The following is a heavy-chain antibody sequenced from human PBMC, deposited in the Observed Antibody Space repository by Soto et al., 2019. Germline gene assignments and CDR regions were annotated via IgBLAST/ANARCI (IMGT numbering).Heavy chain of an antibody. Sequence: QVRLVQSGAEVKKPGASVRVSCEASGYTFIDYYIHWVRQAPGQGLEWLGWMNPNSGGTTYAQSFQGRVTMARDASINIASLDLSRLGSDDTDVYYCARGTSTVTIDFWGQGTLVTVSS. V-gene: IGHV1-2*02. D-gene: IGHD4-17*01. J-gene: IGHJ4*02. CDR1: GYTFIDYY. CDR2: MNPNSGGT. CDR3: ARGTSTVTIDF.